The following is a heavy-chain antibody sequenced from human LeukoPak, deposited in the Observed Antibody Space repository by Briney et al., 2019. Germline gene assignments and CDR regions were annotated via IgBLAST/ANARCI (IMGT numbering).Heavy chain of an antibody. D-gene: IGHD2-15*01. V-gene: IGHV3-72*01. J-gene: IGHJ4*02. CDR1: GFTFSDHY. CDR2: IRNKANSYTT. CDR3: ASTPRPSKYCSGGSCYDGGAPFDY. Sequence: PGGSLRLSCAASGFTFSDHYMDWVRQAPGKGLEWVGRIRNKANSYTTEYAASVKGRFTISRDDSKNSLYLQMNSLKTEDTAVYYCASTPRPSKYCSGGSCYDGGAPFDYWGQGTLVTVSS.